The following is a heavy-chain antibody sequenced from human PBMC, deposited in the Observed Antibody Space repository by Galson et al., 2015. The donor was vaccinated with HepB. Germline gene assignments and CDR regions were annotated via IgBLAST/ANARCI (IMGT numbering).Heavy chain of an antibody. V-gene: IGHV2-5*02. D-gene: IGHD4-17*01. Sequence: PALVKPTQTLTLTCTFSGFSLSSTGVGVGWIRQPPGKALEWLAVIYWDDDDRYSPSLKSRLKITKDTSKNQVVLTMTNMDPVDTATYYCAHSLGGYGDYYNWFDPWGQGTLVTVSS. CDR2: IYWDDDD. CDR3: AHSLGGYGDYYNWFDP. CDR1: GFSLSSTGVG. J-gene: IGHJ5*02.